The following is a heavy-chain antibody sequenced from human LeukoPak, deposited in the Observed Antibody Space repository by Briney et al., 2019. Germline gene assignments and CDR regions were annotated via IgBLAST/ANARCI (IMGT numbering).Heavy chain of an antibody. D-gene: IGHD5-12*01. CDR2: ISYDGSNK. CDR3: ARDLRWLRN. V-gene: IGHV3-30*03. Sequence: GGSLRLSCAASGFTFSSYGMHWVRQAPGKGLEWVAVISYDGSNKYYADSVKGRFTISRDNSKNTLYLQMNSLRAEDTAVYYCARDLRWLRNWGQGTLVTVSS. J-gene: IGHJ4*02. CDR1: GFTFSSYG.